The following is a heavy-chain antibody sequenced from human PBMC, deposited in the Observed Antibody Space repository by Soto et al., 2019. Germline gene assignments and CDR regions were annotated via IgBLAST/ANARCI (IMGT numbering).Heavy chain of an antibody. J-gene: IGHJ1*01. CDR3: AKGVPGIAVAGTGYFQH. D-gene: IGHD6-19*01. CDR2: ISNSGGST. Sequence: QWVSTISNSGGSTYYIDSVKGRFTISRDNSKNTLYLQMNSLRAEDTAVYYCAKGVPGIAVAGTGYFQHWGQGTLVTVSS. V-gene: IGHV3-23*01.